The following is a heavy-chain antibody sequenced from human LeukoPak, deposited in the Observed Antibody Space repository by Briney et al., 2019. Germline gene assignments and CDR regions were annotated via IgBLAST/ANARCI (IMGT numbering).Heavy chain of an antibody. CDR1: SGSFSGTY. D-gene: IGHD1-20*01. Sequence: SETLSLTCAVYSGSFSGTYWSWIRQPPGKGLEWIGEINHSGSTNYNPSLKSRVTISVDTSKNQFSLKLSSVTAADTAVYYCATSGIITDFDYWGREPWSPSP. CDR3: ATSGIITDFDY. J-gene: IGHJ4*02. CDR2: INHSGST. V-gene: IGHV4-34*01.